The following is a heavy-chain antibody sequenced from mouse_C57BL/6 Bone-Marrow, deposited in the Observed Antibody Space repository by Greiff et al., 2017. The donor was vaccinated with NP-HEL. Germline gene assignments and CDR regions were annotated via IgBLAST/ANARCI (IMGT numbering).Heavy chain of an antibody. CDR1: GYTFTDYY. J-gene: IGHJ1*03. V-gene: IGHV1-75*01. CDR2: IFPGSGST. Sequence: VQLQQSGPELVKPGASVKISCKASGYTFTDYYINWVKQRPGQGLEWIGWIFPGSGSTYYNEKFKGKATLTVDKSSSTAYMLLSSLTSEDSAVYFCARRWLLPYWYFDVWGTGTTVTVSS. CDR3: ARRWLLPYWYFDV. D-gene: IGHD2-3*01.